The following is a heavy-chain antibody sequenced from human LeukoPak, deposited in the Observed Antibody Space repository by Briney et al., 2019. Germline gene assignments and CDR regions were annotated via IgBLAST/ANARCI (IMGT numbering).Heavy chain of an antibody. J-gene: IGHJ5*02. CDR2: INWNGGST. D-gene: IGHD3-9*01. CDR1: GFTFDDYG. Sequence: GGSLRLSCAASGFTFDDYGMSWARQAPGKGLEWVSGINWNGGSTGYADSVKGRFTISRDNAKNSLYLQMNSLRAEDTAVYYCAREYYDILTGYRNWFDPWGQGTLVTVSS. V-gene: IGHV3-20*04. CDR3: AREYYDILTGYRNWFDP.